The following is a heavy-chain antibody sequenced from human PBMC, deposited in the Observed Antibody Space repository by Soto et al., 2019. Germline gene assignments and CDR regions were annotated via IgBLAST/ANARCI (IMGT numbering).Heavy chain of an antibody. D-gene: IGHD3-3*02. J-gene: IGHJ6*01. CDR1: GVTFSSYA. V-gene: IGHV1-69*06. CDR2: IIPIFGTA. Sequence: SGKVCCNASGVTFSSYAISWVRQAPGQGLEWMGGIIPIFGTANYAQKFQGRVSFTADKSTSTAYMDLSSLRSEDTAAYYCASSDPTIFGVVISAYYFDMDV. CDR3: ASSDPTIFGVVISAYYFDMDV.